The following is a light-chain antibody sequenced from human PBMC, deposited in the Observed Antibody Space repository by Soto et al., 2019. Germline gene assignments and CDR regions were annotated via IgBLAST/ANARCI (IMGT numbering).Light chain of an antibody. Sequence: VLTQPPSASGTPGQSVSISCSGSTSNIGSNTVTWYQQLPGTAPQLLIYSDNQWPSGVPDRFSGSKSGTSASLAISGLQSEDEADYYCATWDDSLHGVVFGGGTKLTVL. CDR1: TSNIGSNT. V-gene: IGLV1-44*01. CDR2: SDN. CDR3: ATWDDSLHGVV. J-gene: IGLJ2*01.